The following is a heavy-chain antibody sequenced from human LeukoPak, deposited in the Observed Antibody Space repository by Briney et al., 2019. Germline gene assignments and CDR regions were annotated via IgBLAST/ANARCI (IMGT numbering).Heavy chain of an antibody. J-gene: IGHJ4*02. CDR2: INSDGSGT. Sequence: PGGSLRLSCAASGFTFSSYWMHWVRQAPGKGPVWVSHINSDGSGTSYADSVKGRFTISRDNAKTTLYLQMNSLRAEDTAVYCCARDQPGIGIDYWGQGTLVTVSS. V-gene: IGHV3-74*01. CDR3: ARDQPGIGIDY. CDR1: GFTFSSYW. D-gene: IGHD2-15*01.